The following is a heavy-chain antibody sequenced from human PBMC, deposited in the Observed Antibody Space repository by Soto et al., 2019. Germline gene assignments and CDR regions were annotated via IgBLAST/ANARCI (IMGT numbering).Heavy chain of an antibody. CDR3: XXXXXXXXXXXDY. J-gene: IGHJ4*02. CDR2: ISSSSSYI. Sequence: EVQLVESGGGLVKPGGSLRLSCAASGFTFSSYSXXXXXXXXXXXXEWVSSISSSSSYISYADSVKGRFTISRDNXXXXXXXXXXXXXXXXXXXXXXXXXXXXXXXXXDYWGQGTLVTVSS. CDR1: GFTFSSYS. V-gene: IGHV3-21*01.